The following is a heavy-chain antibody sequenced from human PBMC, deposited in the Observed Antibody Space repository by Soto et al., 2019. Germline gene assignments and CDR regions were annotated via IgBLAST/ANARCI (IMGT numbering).Heavy chain of an antibody. CDR1: GGSISSTSHY. CDR2: IYYTGST. J-gene: IGHJ4*02. D-gene: IGHD3-3*01. V-gene: IGHV4-39*01. CDR3: ARLPRITIFGVVIEYEGVPNFDE. Sequence: SETLSLTCTVSGGSISSTSHYWGWIRQPPGKGLEWIGSIYYTGSTYHNPSLKSRVTLSVDTPKNQFSLKLSSVTAADTAVYYCARLPRITIFGVVIEYEGVPNFDEWGQGTLVTVSS.